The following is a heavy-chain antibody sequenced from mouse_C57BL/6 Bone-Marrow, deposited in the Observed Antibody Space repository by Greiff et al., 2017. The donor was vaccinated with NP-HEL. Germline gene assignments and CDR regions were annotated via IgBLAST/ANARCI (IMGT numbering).Heavy chain of an antibody. J-gene: IGHJ3*01. V-gene: IGHV1-59*01. CDR3: ARVSAMVKWFAY. D-gene: IGHD2-2*01. CDR2: IDPSDSYT. Sequence: QVQLQQPGAELVRPGTSVKLSCKASGYTFTSYWMHWVKQRPGQGLEWIGVIDPSDSYTNYNQKFKGKATLTADTSSSTAYMQLSSLTSEDSAVYCCARVSAMVKWFAYRGQGTLVTVSA. CDR1: GYTFTSYW.